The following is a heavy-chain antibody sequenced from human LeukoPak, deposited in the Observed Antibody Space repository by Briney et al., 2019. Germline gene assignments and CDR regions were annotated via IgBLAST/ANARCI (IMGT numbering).Heavy chain of an antibody. D-gene: IGHD4-17*01. CDR1: GITFSSYS. CDR3: ARRYGDYVGSFEH. J-gene: IGHJ4*02. CDR2: ISTSSSYI. V-gene: IGHV3-21*01. Sequence: PGGSLRLSCAASGITFSSYSMNWVRQAPGKGLEGVSSISTSSSYIYYADSVKGRFTISRDNAKNSLYLQMNSLRAEDTAVYYCARRYGDYVGSFEHWGQGTLVTVSS.